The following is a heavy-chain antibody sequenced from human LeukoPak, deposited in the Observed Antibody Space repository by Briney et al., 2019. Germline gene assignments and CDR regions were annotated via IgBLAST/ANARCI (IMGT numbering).Heavy chain of an antibody. D-gene: IGHD3-10*01. Sequence: ASVKVSCKASGFTFTSYDINWVRQAAGQGLEWMGWTNPNNGNTGYAQKFQGRVTMTRDTTISTACMELRSLRSEDTAVYYCVRDGEGVAISVNYWFDPWGQGTLVTVSS. J-gene: IGHJ5*02. CDR1: GFTFTSYD. CDR3: VRDGEGVAISVNYWFDP. CDR2: TNPNNGNT. V-gene: IGHV1-8*01.